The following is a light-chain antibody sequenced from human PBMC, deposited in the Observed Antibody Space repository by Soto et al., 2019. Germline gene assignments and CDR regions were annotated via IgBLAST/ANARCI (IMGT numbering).Light chain of an antibody. CDR1: QSVSSSY. J-gene: IGKJ1*01. CDR3: QQYGSSPLT. Sequence: EIVLTQSPGTLSLSPGERATLSCKASQSVSSSYFAWYQQKPGQAPRLLIYGASSRATGIPDRFSGSGSGTDVTLTISRLEPEDFAVYYCQQYGSSPLTFGQGTNVEIQ. V-gene: IGKV3-20*01. CDR2: GAS.